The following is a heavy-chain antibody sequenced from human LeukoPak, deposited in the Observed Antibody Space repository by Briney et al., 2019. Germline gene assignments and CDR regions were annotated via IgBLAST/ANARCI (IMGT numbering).Heavy chain of an antibody. CDR3: ARHRLEYCTGGSCYPG. V-gene: IGHV4-39*01. Sequence: PSETLSLTCTVSGGSISNSSHYWGWIRQPPGMGLEWIGSLSYSGSIYYNPSLKSRVTISVDTSKNQFSLKLRSVTAADTAVYYCARHRLEYCTGGSCYPGWGQGTLVTVSS. CDR1: GGSISNSSHY. D-gene: IGHD2-15*01. CDR2: LSYSGSI. J-gene: IGHJ4*02.